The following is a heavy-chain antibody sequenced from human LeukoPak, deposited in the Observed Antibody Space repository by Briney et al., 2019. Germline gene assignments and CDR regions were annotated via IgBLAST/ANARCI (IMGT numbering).Heavy chain of an antibody. CDR3: AREGNYDILTGYYTSHFDY. CDR2: ISSSSSYT. D-gene: IGHD3-9*01. V-gene: IGHV3-11*06. CDR1: GFTFSDYY. J-gene: IGHJ4*02. Sequence: GGSLRISCAASGFTFSDYYMSWIRQAPGKGLEWVSYISSSSSYTNYADSVKGRFTISRDNAKNSLYLQMNSLRAEDTAVYYCAREGNYDILTGYYTSHFDYWGQGTLVTVSS.